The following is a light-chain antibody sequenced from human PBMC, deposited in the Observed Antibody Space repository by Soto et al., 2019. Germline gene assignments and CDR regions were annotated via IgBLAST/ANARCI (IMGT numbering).Light chain of an antibody. CDR2: DTS. CDR3: QQYVFSPRT. V-gene: IGKV3-20*01. CDR1: QTVYNNN. J-gene: IGKJ1*01. Sequence: EIVLTQSPGTLSLSPGERATISCRASQTVYNNNFAWYQHKPGQAPRLLIYDTSRRATGIPERFSGSESETDFTLTISRLEPEDFALYYCQQYVFSPRTFGQGTKVDIK.